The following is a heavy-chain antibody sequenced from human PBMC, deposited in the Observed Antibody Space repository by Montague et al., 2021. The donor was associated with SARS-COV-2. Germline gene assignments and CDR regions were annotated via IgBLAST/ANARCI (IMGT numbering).Heavy chain of an antibody. Sequence: SETLSLTCTVSGDSIDSGDWWSWVRQAPGRGLEFIGEIHHSGGTNYNPSLRSRVTMSVDTSKNQFSLKLISVTAADTAVYYCAREDRWNWFDPWGQGILVTVSS. CDR1: GDSIDSGDW. J-gene: IGHJ5*02. CDR3: AREDRWNWFDP. CDR2: IHHSGGT. D-gene: IGHD5-24*01. V-gene: IGHV4-4*02.